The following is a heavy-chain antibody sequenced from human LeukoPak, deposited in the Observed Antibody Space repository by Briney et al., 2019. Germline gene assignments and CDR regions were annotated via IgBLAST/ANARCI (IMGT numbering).Heavy chain of an antibody. Sequence: GGSLRLSCAASGFTFSSYAMHWVRQAPGKGLEWVEVISYDGSNKYYADSVKGRFTISRDNSKNTLYLQMNSLRAEDTAVYYCASEYCSGGSCYSLDYWGQGTLVTVSS. J-gene: IGHJ4*02. CDR3: ASEYCSGGSCYSLDY. V-gene: IGHV3-30*04. CDR1: GFTFSSYA. CDR2: ISYDGSNK. D-gene: IGHD2-15*01.